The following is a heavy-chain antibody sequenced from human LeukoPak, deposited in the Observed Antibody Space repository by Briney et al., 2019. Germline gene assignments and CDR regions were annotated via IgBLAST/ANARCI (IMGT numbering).Heavy chain of an antibody. J-gene: IGHJ4*02. CDR3: AKDGPNWGSYCDS. V-gene: IGHV3-23*01. CDR1: GFTFSTFY. D-gene: IGHD7-27*01. CDR2: ISGGADKI. Sequence: QTGGSLRLSCAASGFTFSTFYMTWVRQAPGKGLQWVSTISGGADKIYYTDSVKGRFTISRDNSKNTLYLQMNSLRAEDTAIYYCAKDGPNWGSYCDSWGRGTLVTVSS.